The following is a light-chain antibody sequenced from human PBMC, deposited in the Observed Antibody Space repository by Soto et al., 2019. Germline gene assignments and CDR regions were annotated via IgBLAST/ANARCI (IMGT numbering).Light chain of an antibody. V-gene: IGKV3-15*01. J-gene: IGKJ2*01. Sequence: EIVMTQSPASLSVFPGERATLSCRASQSVSGNLAWYQQKPGQAPRLLIYGASARATGIPARFSGSGSGTEFTLTINSLQSEDFAVYYCQQYNTWPRTFGQGTKLEIK. CDR3: QQYNTWPRT. CDR2: GAS. CDR1: QSVSGN.